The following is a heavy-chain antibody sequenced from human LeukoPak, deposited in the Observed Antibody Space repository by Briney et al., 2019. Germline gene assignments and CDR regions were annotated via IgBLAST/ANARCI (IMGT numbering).Heavy chain of an antibody. CDR3: ARGKYSSGWFDY. J-gene: IGHJ4*02. V-gene: IGHV3-21*01. Sequence: GGSLRLSCAASGFTFSSYSMSWVRQARGKGLEWVSSITTSSTYISYADSVKGRFTISRDNAKNSLYLQMNSLRAEDTAVYYCARGKYSSGWFDYWGQGTLVTVSS. CDR1: GFTFSSYS. D-gene: IGHD6-19*01. CDR2: ITTSSTYI.